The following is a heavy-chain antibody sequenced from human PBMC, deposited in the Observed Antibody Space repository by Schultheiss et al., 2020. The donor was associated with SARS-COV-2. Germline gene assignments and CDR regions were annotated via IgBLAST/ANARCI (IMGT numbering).Heavy chain of an antibody. D-gene: IGHD2-2*01. Sequence: GGSLRLSCAVYGGSFSDYFWSWIRQPPGKGLEWVSAISGSGGSTYYADSVKGRFTISRDNSKNTLYLQMNSLRAEDTAVYYCANHVVPAASRAPRRAFDIWGQGTMVTVSS. CDR3: ANHVVPAASRAPRRAFDI. CDR2: ISGSGGST. J-gene: IGHJ3*02. V-gene: IGHV3-23*01. CDR1: GGSFSDYF.